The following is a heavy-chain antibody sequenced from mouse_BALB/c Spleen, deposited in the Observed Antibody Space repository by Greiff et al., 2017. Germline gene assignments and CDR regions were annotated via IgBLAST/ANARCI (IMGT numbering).Heavy chain of an antibody. CDR2: IWAGGST. J-gene: IGHJ2*01. CDR3: ARDPLTTVVEDYYFDY. V-gene: IGHV2-9*02. CDR1: GFSLTSYG. Sequence: QVQLKESGPGLVAPSQSLSITCTVSGFSLTSYGVHWVRQPPGKGLEWLGVIWAGGSTNYNSALMSRLSISKDNSKSQVFLKMNSMQTDDTAMYYCARDPLTTVVEDYYFDYWGQGTTLTVSS. D-gene: IGHD1-1*01.